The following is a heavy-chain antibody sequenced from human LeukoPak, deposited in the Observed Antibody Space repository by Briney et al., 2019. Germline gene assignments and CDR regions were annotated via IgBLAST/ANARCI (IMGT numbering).Heavy chain of an antibody. CDR3: ARDQRVAYSSSWYGGAFDI. Sequence: GGSLRLSCAASGFTFSSYGMHWVRQAPGKGLEWVAVIWYDGSNKYYADSAKGRFTISRDNSKNTLYLQMNSLRAEDTAVYYCARDQRVAYSSSWYGGAFDIWGQGTMVTVSS. J-gene: IGHJ3*02. CDR1: GFTFSSYG. D-gene: IGHD6-13*01. V-gene: IGHV3-33*01. CDR2: IWYDGSNK.